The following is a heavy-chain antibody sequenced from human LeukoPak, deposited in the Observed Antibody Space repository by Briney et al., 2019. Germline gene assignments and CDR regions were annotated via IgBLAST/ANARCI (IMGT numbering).Heavy chain of an antibody. D-gene: IGHD2-15*01. V-gene: IGHV4-61*02. Sequence: SQTLSLTCTVSGGSISSGSYYWSWIRQPAGKGLEWIGRIYTSGSTNYNPSLKSRVTISVDTSKNQFSLKLSSVTAADTAVYYCARVSQGYCSGGSCYLDYCMDVWGKGTTVTVSS. CDR3: ARVSQGYCSGGSCYLDYCMDV. J-gene: IGHJ6*03. CDR1: GGSISSGSYY. CDR2: IYTSGST.